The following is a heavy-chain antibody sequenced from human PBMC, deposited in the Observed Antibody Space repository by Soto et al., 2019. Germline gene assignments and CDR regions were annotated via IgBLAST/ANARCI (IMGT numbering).Heavy chain of an antibody. D-gene: IGHD2-2*01. CDR2: INPNSGGT. CDR3: AGGIVVVPAATVGLDV. CDR1: GYTFTGYY. V-gene: IGHV1-2*02. Sequence: GASVKVSCKASGYTFTGYYMHWVRQAPGQGLEWMGWINPNSGGTNYAQKLHVRVTMTRDTSISTAYMELSRLRSDDTAVYYCAGGIVVVPAATVGLDVWGQGTTVTVSS. J-gene: IGHJ6*02.